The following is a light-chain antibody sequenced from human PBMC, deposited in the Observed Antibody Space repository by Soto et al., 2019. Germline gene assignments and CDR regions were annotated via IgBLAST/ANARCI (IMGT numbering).Light chain of an antibody. J-gene: IGKJ4*01. Sequence: ATQMTQSPSSLSASVGERITITCRASRDIGSDLSWYQQKPGKAPTLLIYAASTLHSGVPSRFSGGGSGTDFTLTISSLQPEDFATYYCQQVNVYPSTFGGGTKVDIK. CDR3: QQVNVYPST. CDR1: RDIGSD. V-gene: IGKV1-6*01. CDR2: AAS.